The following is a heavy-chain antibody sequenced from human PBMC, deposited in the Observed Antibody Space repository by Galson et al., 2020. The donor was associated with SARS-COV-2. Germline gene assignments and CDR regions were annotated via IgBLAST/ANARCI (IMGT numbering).Heavy chain of an antibody. V-gene: IGHV4-34*01. D-gene: IGHD3-10*01. J-gene: IGHJ4*02. CDR1: GGSFSGYY. Sequence: SQASETLSLTCAVYGGSFSGYYWNWIRQPPGNGLEWIGEISHSGSTTYNPSLKSRVTISADTSNNQVSLKLYSVTAADTAVYYCARDQTLVRGVKGEYWGQGTLVTVSS. CDR3: ARDQTLVRGVKGEY. CDR2: ISHSGST.